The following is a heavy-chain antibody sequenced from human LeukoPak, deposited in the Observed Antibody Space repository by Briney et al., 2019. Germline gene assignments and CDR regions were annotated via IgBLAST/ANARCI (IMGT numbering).Heavy chain of an antibody. CDR3: ARDLGYCSSTSCCTADHFDY. D-gene: IGHD2-2*02. CDR1: GFTFSSYA. J-gene: IGHJ4*02. V-gene: IGHV3-30-3*01. Sequence: GGSLRLSCAASGFTFSSYAMHWVRQAPGKGLEWVAVISYDGSNKYYADSVKGRFTISRDNSKNTLYLQMNSLRAEDTAVYYCARDLGYCSSTSCCTADHFDYWGQGTLVTVSS. CDR2: ISYDGSNK.